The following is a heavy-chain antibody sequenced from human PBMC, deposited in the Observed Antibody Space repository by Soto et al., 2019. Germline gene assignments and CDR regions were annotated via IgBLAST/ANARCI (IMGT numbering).Heavy chain of an antibody. D-gene: IGHD4-4*01. J-gene: IGHJ5*02. V-gene: IGHV3-23*01. CDR3: ASGVTTVTPEWFDP. Sequence: DVHLLESGGGLVQPGGSLRLSCAASGFTFNNHAMSWVRQAPGKGLEWVSSISGSGATTYHADSVKGRFTISRDNSKNTLYLQMSDLRADDTAVYYCASGVTTVTPEWFDPWGQGVLVTVSS. CDR2: ISGSGATT. CDR1: GFTFNNHA.